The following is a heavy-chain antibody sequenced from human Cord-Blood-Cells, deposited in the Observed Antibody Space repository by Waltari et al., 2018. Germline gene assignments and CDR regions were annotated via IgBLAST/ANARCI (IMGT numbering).Heavy chain of an antibody. V-gene: IGHV3-33*01. Sequence: QVQLVESGGGVVQPGRSLRLACAASGFTLSSYGMHWVRQAPGKGLEWVAVIWYDGSNKYYADSVKGRFTISRDNSKNTLYLQMNSLRAEDTAVYYCARDYGYYYYGMDVWGQGTTVTVSS. J-gene: IGHJ6*02. CDR3: ARDYGYYYYGMDV. D-gene: IGHD3-10*01. CDR1: GFTLSSYG. CDR2: IWYDGSNK.